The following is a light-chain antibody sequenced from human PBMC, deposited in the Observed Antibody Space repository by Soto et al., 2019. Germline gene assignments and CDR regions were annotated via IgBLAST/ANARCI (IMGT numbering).Light chain of an antibody. CDR1: QSIKTW. J-gene: IGKJ1*01. CDR3: QQYYTYPWT. V-gene: IGKV1-5*03. Sequence: DIQMAQSPSTLSASVGDTVTVTCRASQSIKTWLAWYQQKPGKAPKLLIYKASSLETGVPSRFSGSASGTEFTLTISSLQPDDCATYYCQQYYTYPWTFGQGTKVEIK. CDR2: KAS.